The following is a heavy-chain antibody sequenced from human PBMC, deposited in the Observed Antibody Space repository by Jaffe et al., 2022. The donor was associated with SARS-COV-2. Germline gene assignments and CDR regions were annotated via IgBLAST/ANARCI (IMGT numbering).Heavy chain of an antibody. CDR2: ISSSSSYI. Sequence: EVQLVESGGGLVKPGGSLRLSCAASGFTFSSYSMNWVRQAPGKGLEWVSSISSSSSYIYYADSVKGRFTISRDNAKNSLYLQMNSLRAEDTAVYYCARDPSRPLTLVDYWGQGTLVTVSS. V-gene: IGHV3-21*01. D-gene: IGHD6-13*01. CDR1: GFTFSSYS. J-gene: IGHJ4*02. CDR3: ARDPSRPLTLVDY.